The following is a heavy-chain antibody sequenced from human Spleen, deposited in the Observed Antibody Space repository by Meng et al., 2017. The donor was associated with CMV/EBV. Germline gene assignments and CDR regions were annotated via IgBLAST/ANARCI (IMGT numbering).Heavy chain of an antibody. CDR1: GGALSSGDYY. CDR3: AREGGTYSSGWPYAFDI. D-gene: IGHD6-19*01. V-gene: IGHV4-30-4*08. Sequence: SETLSLTCTVSGGALSSGDYYWSWIRQPPGKGLEWIGCIYYSGSTYYNPSLKSRVTISVDTSKNQFSLRLSSVTAADTSVYYCAREGGTYSSGWPYAFDIWGQGTMVTVSS. J-gene: IGHJ3*02. CDR2: IYYSGST.